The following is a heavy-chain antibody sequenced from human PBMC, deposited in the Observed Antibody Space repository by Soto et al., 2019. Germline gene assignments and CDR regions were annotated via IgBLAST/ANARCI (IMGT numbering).Heavy chain of an antibody. CDR2: IYYSGST. CDR1: GGSINSSSYY. V-gene: IGHV4-39*01. J-gene: IGHJ5*02. Sequence: PSETLSLTCTVSGGSINSSSYYWGWIRQPPGKGLEWIGSIYYSGSTYYNPSLKSRVTISVDTSKNQFSLKLSSVTAADTAVYYCARHQPMYYDFWSGYYNLPWFDPWGQGTLVTVSS. D-gene: IGHD3-3*01. CDR3: ARHQPMYYDFWSGYYNLPWFDP.